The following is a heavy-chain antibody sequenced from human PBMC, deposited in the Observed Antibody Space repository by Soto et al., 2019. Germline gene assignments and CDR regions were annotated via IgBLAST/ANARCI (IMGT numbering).Heavy chain of an antibody. Sequence: EVQLLESGGGLVQPGGSLSLSCAASGFTFNNYAMTWLRQAPGKGLEWVSAISGGGDTTCYADSVKGRFTVSRDGSKNALYLQVSSLRAEDTALYYCAKGRGGSGSLTPRVDFWGQGTLVTVSS. CDR3: AKGRGGSGSLTPRVDF. V-gene: IGHV3-23*01. J-gene: IGHJ4*02. CDR1: GFTFNNYA. D-gene: IGHD3-10*01. CDR2: ISGGGDTT.